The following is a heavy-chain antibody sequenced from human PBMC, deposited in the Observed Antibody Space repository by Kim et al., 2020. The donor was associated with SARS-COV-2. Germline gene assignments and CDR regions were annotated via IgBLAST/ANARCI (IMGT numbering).Heavy chain of an antibody. CDR3: ARTLLSGSLPGYYYYGRGI. D-gene: IGHD1-26*01. Sequence: GGSLRLSCAASGFAFSSYAMHWVRQAPGKGLEWVAVIGYSGGNKFYADSVKGRFTISRDNSKNTLYLQMNSLRAEDTAVYYCARTLLSGSLPGYYYYGRGISGHGTTFTPSS. CDR1: GFAFSSYA. V-gene: IGHV3-30*04. J-gene: IGHJ6*02. CDR2: IGYSGGNK.